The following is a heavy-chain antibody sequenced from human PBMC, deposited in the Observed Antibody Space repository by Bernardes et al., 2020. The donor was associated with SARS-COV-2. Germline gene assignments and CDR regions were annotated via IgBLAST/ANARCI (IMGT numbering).Heavy chain of an antibody. Sequence: LRLSCAASGFTFSSYSMNWVRQAPGKGLEWVSSISSRSSYTNYADSVKGRFTISRDNAKNSLYLQMNSLRAEDTAVYYCARDWRIRYDFWSGYSVELFDPWGQGTLVTVSS. CDR2: ISSRSSYT. J-gene: IGHJ5*02. CDR1: GFTFSSYS. V-gene: IGHV3-21*01. CDR3: ARDWRIRYDFWSGYSVELFDP. D-gene: IGHD3-3*01.